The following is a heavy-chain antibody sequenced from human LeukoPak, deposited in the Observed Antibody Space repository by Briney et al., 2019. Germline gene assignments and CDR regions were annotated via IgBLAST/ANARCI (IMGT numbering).Heavy chain of an antibody. CDR2: TKNKANSYTT. CDR1: GFTFGDHY. D-gene: IGHD2-2*01. V-gene: IGHV3-72*01. CDR3: ARDASASLDY. J-gene: IGHJ4*02. Sequence: PGGSLRLSCAASGFTFGDHYMDWVRQAPGKGLGWVSRTKNKANSYTTQYAASVKGRFTASRDDSKNSLSLQMNNLETEDTAVYYCARDASASLDYWGQGTLVTVSS.